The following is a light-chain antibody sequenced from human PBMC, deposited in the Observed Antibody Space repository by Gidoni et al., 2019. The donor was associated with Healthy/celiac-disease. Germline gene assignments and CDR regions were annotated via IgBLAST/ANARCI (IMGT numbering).Light chain of an antibody. Sequence: QSALTQPRPVSGSPGQSVTISCTGTSSDAGGYNYVSWYQQHPGKAPKLMIYDVSKRPSGVPDRFSGSKSGNTASLTISGLQAEDEADYYCCSYAGSYTFVFGTGTNVTVL. CDR3: CSYAGSYTFV. V-gene: IGLV2-11*01. CDR1: SSDAGGYNY. CDR2: DVS. J-gene: IGLJ1*01.